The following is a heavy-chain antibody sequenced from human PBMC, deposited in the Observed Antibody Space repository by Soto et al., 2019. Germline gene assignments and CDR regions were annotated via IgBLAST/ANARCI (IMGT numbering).Heavy chain of an antibody. CDR3: ARARVVAATSPPVY. Sequence: ASVTTSARATGYAFTSCGMRWVRQAPGQGLEWMGWISAYNGNTNYAQKLQGRVTMTTDTSTSTAYMELRNLRSDDTAVYYCARARVVAATSPPVYWVLGTLVTASS. V-gene: IGHV1-18*01. D-gene: IGHD2-15*01. CDR1: GYAFTSCG. J-gene: IGHJ4*02. CDR2: ISAYNGNT.